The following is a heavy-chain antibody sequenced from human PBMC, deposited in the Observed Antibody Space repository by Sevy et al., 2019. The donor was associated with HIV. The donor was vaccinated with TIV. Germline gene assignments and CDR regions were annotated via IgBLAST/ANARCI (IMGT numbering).Heavy chain of an antibody. Sequence: SETLSLTCSVPDGSISSYYWSWIRQPPGKGLEWIGYIYYSGTTNYNPSLKSRVTISKDTSKNQFYLRLSSVTAADTAVYYCARGNQEYYYGMDVWGQGTTVTVSS. CDR1: DGSISSYY. J-gene: IGHJ6*02. D-gene: IGHD1-1*01. V-gene: IGHV4-59*01. CDR3: ARGNQEYYYGMDV. CDR2: IYYSGTT.